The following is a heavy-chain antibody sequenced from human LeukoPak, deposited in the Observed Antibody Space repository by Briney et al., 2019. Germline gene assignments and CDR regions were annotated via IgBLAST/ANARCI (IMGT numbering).Heavy chain of an antibody. V-gene: IGHV4-4*07. CDR3: ARDRWYSSSSRGTFDI. D-gene: IGHD6-6*01. CDR2: IYTSGST. J-gene: IGHJ3*02. Sequence: SETLSLTCTVSGGSIGSYYWSWVRQPAGKGLEWIGRIYTSGSTNYNPSLKSRVTMSVDTSKNQFSLKLSSVTAADTAVYYCARDRWYSSSSRGTFDIWGQGTMVTVSS. CDR1: GGSIGSYY.